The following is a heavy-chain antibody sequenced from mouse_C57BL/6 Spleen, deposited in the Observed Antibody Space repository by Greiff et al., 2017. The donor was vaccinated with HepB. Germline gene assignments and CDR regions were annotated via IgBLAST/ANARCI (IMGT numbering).Heavy chain of an antibody. J-gene: IGHJ4*01. CDR2: INPNNGGT. Sequence: VQLQQSGPELVKPGASVKIPCKASGFTFTDYNMDWVKQSHGKSLEWIGYINPNNGGTNYNQKFKGKATLTVDKSSSTAYMELRSLTSEYTAVYYCARESLRNYAMDYWGQGTSVTVSS. CDR1: GFTFTDYN. V-gene: IGHV1-18*01. D-gene: IGHD1-1*01. CDR3: ARESLRNYAMDY.